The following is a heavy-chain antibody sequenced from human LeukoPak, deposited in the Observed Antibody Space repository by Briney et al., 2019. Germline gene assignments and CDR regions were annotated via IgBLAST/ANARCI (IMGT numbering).Heavy chain of an antibody. CDR2: ISGSGGST. V-gene: IGHV3-23*01. J-gene: IGHJ5*02. Sequence: PGGSLRLSYAASGFTFSSYAMSWVRQAPGKGLEWVSAISGSGGSTYYADSVKGRSTISRDNSKNTLYLQMNSLRAEDTAVYYCAKVVVGYSSSGNWFDPWGQGTLVTVSS. CDR3: AKVVVGYSSSGNWFDP. D-gene: IGHD6-6*01. CDR1: GFTFSSYA.